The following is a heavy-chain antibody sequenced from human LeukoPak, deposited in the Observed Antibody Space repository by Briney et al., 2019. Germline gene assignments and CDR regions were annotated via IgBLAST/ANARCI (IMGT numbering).Heavy chain of an antibody. J-gene: IGHJ4*02. D-gene: IGHD1-26*01. CDR3: TRDMGGTYFDY. CDR1: GFTISNYY. V-gene: IGHV3-30*03. Sequence: GGSLRLSCAASGFTISNYYMHWVRQAPGKGLEGVALISYDGSNKYYADSVKGRFTISRDNSKNTLYLQMNSLRAEDTAVYYCTRDMGGTYFDYWGQGTLVTVSS. CDR2: ISYDGSNK.